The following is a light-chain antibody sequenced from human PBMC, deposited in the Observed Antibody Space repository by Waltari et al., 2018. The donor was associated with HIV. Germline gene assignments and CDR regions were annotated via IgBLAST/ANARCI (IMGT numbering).Light chain of an antibody. Sequence: QSALTQPASVSGSPGQPITLSCTVTSSDVGRYHLVSWYQQHPGKAPQRMIYDVSKRPSGVSKRFSVSKSGSTASLTISGLQAEDEADYYCCSYAGSSTLVFGGGTKLTVL. CDR1: SSDVGRYHL. J-gene: IGLJ3*02. CDR2: DVS. CDR3: CSYAGSSTLV. V-gene: IGLV2-23*02.